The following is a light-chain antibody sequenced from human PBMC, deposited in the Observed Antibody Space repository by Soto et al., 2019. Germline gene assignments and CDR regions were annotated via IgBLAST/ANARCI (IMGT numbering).Light chain of an antibody. Sequence: QSLMRQAPAISGAPGQRFTISCTASRSNIGAGYDVHWYQQLPGTPPKLLIYLNNDRPSGVPDRFSGSKSGTSASLAITGLRADDEAVYYCQSSDNSLPGLAIFGGGTKVTVL. V-gene: IGLV1-40*01. J-gene: IGLJ1*01. CDR3: QSSDNSLPGLAI. CDR2: LNN. CDR1: RSNIGAGYD.